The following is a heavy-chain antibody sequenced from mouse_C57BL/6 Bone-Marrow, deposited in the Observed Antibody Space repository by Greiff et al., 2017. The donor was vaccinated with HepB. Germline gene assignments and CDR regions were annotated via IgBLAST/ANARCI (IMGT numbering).Heavy chain of an antibody. CDR2: IDPENGDT. V-gene: IGHV14-4*01. D-gene: IGHD6-2*01. CDR3: TTSLFDV. Sequence: DVKLQESGAELVRPGASVKLSCTASGFNIKDDYMHWVKQRPEQGLEWIGWIDPENGDTEYASKFQGKATITADTSSNTAYLQLSSLTSEDTAVYYCTTSLFDVWGTGTTVTVSS. J-gene: IGHJ1*03. CDR1: GFNIKDDY.